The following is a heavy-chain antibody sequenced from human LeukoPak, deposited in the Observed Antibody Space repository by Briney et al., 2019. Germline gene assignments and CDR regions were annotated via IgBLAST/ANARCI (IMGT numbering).Heavy chain of an antibody. CDR3: ARVLGDSSGYYYFDY. Sequence: ASVKVSCKASGYTFTSSAISWVRQAPGQGHEWMGWISAYNGNTNYAQKLQGRVAMTTDTSTSTAYMDQRSLRSDDTAVYYCARVLGDSSGYYYFDYWGQGTLVTVSS. V-gene: IGHV1-18*01. J-gene: IGHJ4*02. D-gene: IGHD3-22*01. CDR2: ISAYNGNT. CDR1: GYTFTSSA.